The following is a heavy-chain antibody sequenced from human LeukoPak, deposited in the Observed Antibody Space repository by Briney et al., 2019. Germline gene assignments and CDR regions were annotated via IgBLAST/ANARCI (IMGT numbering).Heavy chain of an antibody. D-gene: IGHD7-27*01. Sequence: SETLSLTCTVSGGSINYYYWMWIRQPPGKGLEWIGYIYYSGGTHYNPPLKSRVTMLVDTSENQFSLKLTAVTAADTAVYYCARETPGAGHFDYWGQGSLVTVSS. CDR2: IYYSGGT. J-gene: IGHJ4*02. CDR3: ARETPGAGHFDY. CDR1: GGSINYYY. V-gene: IGHV4-59*01.